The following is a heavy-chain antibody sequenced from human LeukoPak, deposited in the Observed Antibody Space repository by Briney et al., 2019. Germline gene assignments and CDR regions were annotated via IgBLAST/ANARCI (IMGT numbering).Heavy chain of an antibody. J-gene: IGHJ4*02. CDR3: AKGPYYYGSGSYYNPFDY. CDR1: GFTFSSSA. Sequence: GGSLRLSCAASGFTFSSSAMSWVRQAPGKGLEWVSTISGSGSGSSTYYADSVKGRFTISRDNSKNTLYLQMDSLRAEDTAVYYCAKGPYYYGSGSYYNPFDYWGQGTLVTVSS. V-gene: IGHV3-23*01. D-gene: IGHD3-10*01. CDR2: ISGSGSGSST.